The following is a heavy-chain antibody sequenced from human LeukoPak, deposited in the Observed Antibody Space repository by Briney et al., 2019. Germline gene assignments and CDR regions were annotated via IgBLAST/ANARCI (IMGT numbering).Heavy chain of an antibody. CDR3: ARALDISGYFDY. J-gene: IGHJ4*02. CDR2: IYYSGST. D-gene: IGHD3-22*01. Sequence: PSETLSLTCTVSGGSISSSSYYWGWIRQPPGKGLEWIGSIYYSGSTYYNPSLKSRVTISVDTSKNQFSLKLSSVTAADTAVYYCARALDISGYFDYWGQGTLVTVSS. V-gene: IGHV4-39*01. CDR1: GGSISSSSYY.